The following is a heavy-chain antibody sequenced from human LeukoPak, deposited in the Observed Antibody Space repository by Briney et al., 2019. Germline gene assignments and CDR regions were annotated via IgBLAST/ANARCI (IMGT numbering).Heavy chain of an antibody. CDR3: ARDRGTYMDV. J-gene: IGHJ6*03. CDR2: INHSGST. V-gene: IGHV4-34*01. CDR1: GGSFSGYY. D-gene: IGHD3-10*01. Sequence: PSETLSLTCAVYGGSFSGYYWSWIRQPPGKGLEWIGEINHSGSTNYNPSLKSRVTISVDTSKNQFSLKLSSVTAADTAVYYCARDRGTYMDVWGKGTTVTVSS.